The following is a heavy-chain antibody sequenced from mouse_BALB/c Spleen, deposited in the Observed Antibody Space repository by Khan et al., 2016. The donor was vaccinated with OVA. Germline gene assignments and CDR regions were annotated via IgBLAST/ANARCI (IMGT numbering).Heavy chain of an antibody. J-gene: IGHJ3*01. CDR1: GYIFTSYC. CDR2: IYPDTGST. D-gene: IGHD2-4*01. V-gene: IGHV1-76*01. Sequence: QVQLKESGAELVRPGASVKLSCKTSGYIFTSYCIYWVKQRPGQGLEWIAGIYPDTGSTYYNEKFKGQATLTADKSSSTAYMQLSSLTSEDSAVSFCARSIYDYETGFAYWGQGTLVTVSA. CDR3: ARSIYDYETGFAY.